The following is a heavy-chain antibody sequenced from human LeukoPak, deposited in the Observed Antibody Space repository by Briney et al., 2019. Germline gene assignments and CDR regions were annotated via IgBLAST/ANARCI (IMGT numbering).Heavy chain of an antibody. CDR3: ARDRRGIYYYYYYMDV. J-gene: IGHJ6*03. D-gene: IGHD3-16*01. CDR1: GFTFSNYA. Sequence: GGSLRLSCAAPGFTFSNYAMSWVRQALGKGLEWVSGISGIGYTTYYADSVKGRFTISRDNSKNTLYLQMNSLRAEDTALYYCARDRRGIYYYYYYMDVWGKGTTVTVSS. V-gene: IGHV3-23*01. CDR2: ISGIGYTT.